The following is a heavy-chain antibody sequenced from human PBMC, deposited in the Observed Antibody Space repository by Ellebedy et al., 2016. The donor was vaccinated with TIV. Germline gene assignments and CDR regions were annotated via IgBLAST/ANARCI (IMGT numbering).Heavy chain of an antibody. Sequence: GESLKISXAASGFTFSSYSMNWVRQAPGKGLEWVSSISSSSSYIYYADSVKGRFTISRDNAKNSLYLQMNSLRAEDTAVYYCARVGGSSPGYYFDYWGQGTLVTVSS. CDR1: GFTFSSYS. CDR2: ISSSSSYI. D-gene: IGHD6-6*01. CDR3: ARVGGSSPGYYFDY. V-gene: IGHV3-21*01. J-gene: IGHJ4*02.